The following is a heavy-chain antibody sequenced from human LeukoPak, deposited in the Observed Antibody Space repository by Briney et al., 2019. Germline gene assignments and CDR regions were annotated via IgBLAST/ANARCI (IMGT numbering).Heavy chain of an antibody. CDR2: INPSGGST. V-gene: IGHV1-46*01. J-gene: IGHJ5*02. D-gene: IGHD1-26*01. CDR3: ARGGVGATTYVWFDP. CDR1: GYTFINYY. Sequence: ASVTVSCKASGYTFINYYMHWVRQAPGQGLEWMGFINPSGGSTSYAQKFQGRVTMTRDMSTSTVYMELSSLRSEDTAVYYCARGGVGATTYVWFDPWGQGTLVTVSS.